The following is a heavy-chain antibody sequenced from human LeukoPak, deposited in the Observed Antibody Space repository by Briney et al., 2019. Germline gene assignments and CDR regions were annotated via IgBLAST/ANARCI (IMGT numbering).Heavy chain of an antibody. CDR2: IIPILGIA. J-gene: IGHJ3*02. CDR1: GGTFSSYA. Sequence: SVKVSCKASGGTFSSYAISWVRQAPGQGLEWMGRIIPILGIANYAQKFQGRVTITADKSTSTAYMELSSLRSEDTAMYYCARDLPDFSLRISSGGFDIWGQGTMVTVSS. D-gene: IGHD4-23*01. CDR3: ARDLPDFSLRISSGGFDI. V-gene: IGHV1-69*04.